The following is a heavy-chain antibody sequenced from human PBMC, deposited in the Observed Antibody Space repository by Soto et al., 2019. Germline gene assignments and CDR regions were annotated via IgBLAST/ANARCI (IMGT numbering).Heavy chain of an antibody. V-gene: IGHV3-30-3*01. D-gene: IGHD4-17*01. J-gene: IGHJ4*02. CDR1: GFTFSSYA. CDR3: ARGPSYSDSYFDY. CDR2: ISYDGSNK. Sequence: PGGSLRLSCAASGFTFSSYAMHWVRQAPGKGLKWVAVISYDGSNKYYADSVEGRFTISRDNSKNTVYLQMNSLRLEDTAVYYCARGPSYSDSYFDYWGQGTLVTVSS.